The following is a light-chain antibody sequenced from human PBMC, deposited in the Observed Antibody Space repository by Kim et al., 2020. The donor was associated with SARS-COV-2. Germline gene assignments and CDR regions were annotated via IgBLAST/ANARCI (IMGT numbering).Light chain of an antibody. CDR2: AAS. Sequence: GDRVTITCRASQGISNYLAWYQQKPGKVPKLLITAASPLQSGVPSRFSGSGSGTDFTLTISSLQPEDVATYYCQKYKSVPPTVGQGTRLEIK. CDR3: QKYKSVPPT. V-gene: IGKV1-27*01. CDR1: QGISNY. J-gene: IGKJ5*01.